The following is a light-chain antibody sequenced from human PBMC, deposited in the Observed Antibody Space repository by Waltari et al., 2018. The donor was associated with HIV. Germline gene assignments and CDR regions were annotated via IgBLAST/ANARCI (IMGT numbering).Light chain of an antibody. CDR3: QQSYESPFN. CDR2: SAS. CDR1: QAISTY. Sequence: DIQLTQSPSSLSASLGARVVITCRASQAISTYLNWYKRKAGNAPVLLVYSASPLQSGAPSRFRGSGSGRDFTLSINGLQPEDFATYFCQQSYESPFNFGPGTK. V-gene: IGKV1-39*01. J-gene: IGKJ3*01.